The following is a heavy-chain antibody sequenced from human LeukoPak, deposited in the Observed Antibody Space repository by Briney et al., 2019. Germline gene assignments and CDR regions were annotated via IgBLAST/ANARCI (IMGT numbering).Heavy chain of an antibody. CDR1: GGSISSSSYY. CDR2: IYYSGST. CDR3: ARVEVATIDY. Sequence: TSETLSLTCTVSGGSISSSSYYWGWIRQPPGKGLEWIGSIYYSGSTYYNPSLKSRVTISVDRSKNQFSLKLSSVTAADTAVYYCARVEVATIDYWGQGTLVTVSS. V-gene: IGHV4-39*07. D-gene: IGHD5-24*01. J-gene: IGHJ4*02.